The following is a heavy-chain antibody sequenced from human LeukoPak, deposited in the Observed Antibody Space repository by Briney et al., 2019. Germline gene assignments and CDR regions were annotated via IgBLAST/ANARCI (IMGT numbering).Heavy chain of an antibody. V-gene: IGHV3-23*01. CDR3: AKGGGTRGWFFDY. CDR1: GFTFSSYA. Sequence: GGSLRLSCAASGFTFSSYAMSWVRQAPGKGLEWVSAISGSGGSTYYADSVKGRFTISRDNSRNTLYLQMNSLRAEDTALYYCAKGGGTRGWFFDYWGQGTLVTVSS. J-gene: IGHJ4*02. D-gene: IGHD1-1*01. CDR2: ISGSGGST.